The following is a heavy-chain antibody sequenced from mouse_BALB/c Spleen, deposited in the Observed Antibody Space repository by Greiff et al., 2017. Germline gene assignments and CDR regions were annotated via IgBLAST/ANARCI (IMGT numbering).Heavy chain of an antibody. J-gene: IGHJ4*01. Sequence: VQLVESGPGLVAPSQSLSITCTVSGFSLTSYGVHWVRQPPGKGLEWLGVIWAGGSTNYTSALMSRLSISKDNSKSQVFLKMNSLQTDDTAMYYCARDYYGSYYAMDYWGQGTSVTVSS. CDR1: GFSLTSYG. CDR3: ARDYYGSYYAMDY. V-gene: IGHV2-9*02. CDR2: IWAGGST. D-gene: IGHD1-1*01.